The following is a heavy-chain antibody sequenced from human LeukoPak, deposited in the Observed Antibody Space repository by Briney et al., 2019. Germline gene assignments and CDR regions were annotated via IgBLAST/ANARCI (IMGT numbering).Heavy chain of an antibody. Sequence: PGGSLILSCAASGFTFSSYGMSWVRQAPGKGLEWVSGINTSGGTTYYADSVKGRFTISRDNSKNTLYLQMNSLRADDTAAYYGAKDPPPVMANAFHIWGQGTMVTVSS. D-gene: IGHD3-16*01. CDR1: GFTFSSYG. J-gene: IGHJ3*02. CDR2: INTSGGTT. CDR3: AKDPPPVMANAFHI. V-gene: IGHV3-23*01.